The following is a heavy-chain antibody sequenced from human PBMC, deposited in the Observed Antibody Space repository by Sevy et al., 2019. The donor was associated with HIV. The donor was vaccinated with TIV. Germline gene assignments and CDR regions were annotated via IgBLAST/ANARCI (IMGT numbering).Heavy chain of an antibody. CDR3: ARDRLPLYYYNGMDV. D-gene: IGHD4-17*01. Sequence: QLGGSLRLSCAASGFTFSIYWMHWVRQAPGKGLVWVSRINSDGSSTSYADSVKGRITITRDNAKNTLYLQMNSLRAEDTAVYYCARDRLPLYYYNGMDVWGQGTTVTVSS. CDR1: GFTFSIYW. V-gene: IGHV3-74*01. J-gene: IGHJ6*02. CDR2: INSDGSST.